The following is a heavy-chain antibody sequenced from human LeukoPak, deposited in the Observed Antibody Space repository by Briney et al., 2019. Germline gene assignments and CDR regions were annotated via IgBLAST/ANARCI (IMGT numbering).Heavy chain of an antibody. V-gene: IGHV1-46*01. CDR1: GYTFTSYY. Sequence: GASVKVSCKASGYTFTSYYMHWVRQAPGQGLEWMGIINPSGGSTTYAQKFQGRVTMTRDMSTSTVYMELSSLRSEDTAVYYCAREDPDRELSGGSYVWVWGQGTLVTVSS. J-gene: IGHJ4*02. CDR3: AREDPDRELSGGSYVWV. D-gene: IGHD1-26*01. CDR2: INPSGGST.